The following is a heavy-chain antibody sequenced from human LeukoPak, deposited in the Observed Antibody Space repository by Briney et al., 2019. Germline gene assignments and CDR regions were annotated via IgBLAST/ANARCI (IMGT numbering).Heavy chain of an antibody. CDR2: ISAYNGNT. V-gene: IGHV1-18*01. Sequence: GASVKVSCKASGYAFTCYGISWVRQAPGQGLEWMGWISAYNGNTNYAQKLQGRVTMTTDTPMSRAYMELRSLRSDVCDVYYCARGSGWYGENYYYYYMVVWGKGTTVTVSS. J-gene: IGHJ6*03. D-gene: IGHD6-19*01. CDR1: GYAFTCYG. CDR3: ARGSGWYGENYYYYYMVV.